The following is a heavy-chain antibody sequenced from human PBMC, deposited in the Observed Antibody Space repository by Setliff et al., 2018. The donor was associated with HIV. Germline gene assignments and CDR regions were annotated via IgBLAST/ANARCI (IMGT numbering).Heavy chain of an antibody. CDR1: GGSLGGYY. J-gene: IGHJ5*02. Sequence: SETLSLTCTVSGGSLGGYYWSWIRQPAGKRLEWIGRIFASRTTNYNPSLKSRVSMSIDTSKDQFSLNLNSVTAADTAVYFCARDRSNYGSGSSAYNWFDPWGLGTLVTVSS. CDR3: ARDRSNYGSGSSAYNWFDP. CDR2: IFASRTT. V-gene: IGHV4-4*07. D-gene: IGHD3-10*01.